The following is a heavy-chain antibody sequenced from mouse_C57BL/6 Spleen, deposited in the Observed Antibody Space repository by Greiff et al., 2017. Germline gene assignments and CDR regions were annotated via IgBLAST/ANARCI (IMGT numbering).Heavy chain of an antibody. Sequence: VQLQQPGAELVKPGASVKLSCKASGYTFTSYWMHWVKQRPGQGLEWIGMIHPNSGSTNYNEKFKSKATVTADKSSSTAYMQLSSLASEYSAVYYYARDGLCAMDGWGKGTSVTVSS. CDR2: IHPNSGST. D-gene: IGHD6-2*01. J-gene: IGHJ4*01. CDR1: GYTFTSYW. CDR3: ARDGLCAMDG. V-gene: IGHV1-64*01.